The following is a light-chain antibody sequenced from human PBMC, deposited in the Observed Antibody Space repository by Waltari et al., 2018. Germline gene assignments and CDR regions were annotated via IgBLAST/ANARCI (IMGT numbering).Light chain of an antibody. CDR2: EVS. V-gene: IGLV2-14*01. J-gene: IGLJ1*01. Sequence: QSALTQPASVSGSPGQSITIPCTGTSRDVGGYNYVSWYQQHPGQAPKLMIYEVSNRPSGVSNRFSGSKSGNTASLTISGLQAEDEADYYCSSYTGSSTIFGTGTKVTVL. CDR3: SSYTGSSTI. CDR1: SRDVGGYNY.